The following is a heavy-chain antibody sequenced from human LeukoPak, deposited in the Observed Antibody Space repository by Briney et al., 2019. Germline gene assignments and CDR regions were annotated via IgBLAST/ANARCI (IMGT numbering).Heavy chain of an antibody. J-gene: IGHJ4*02. CDR2: INPNSGGT. V-gene: IGHV1-2*02. Sequence: ASVKVSCKASGYTFTDNPLHWVRQAPGQGPEWMGWINPNSGGTNYAQKFQGRVTMTRDTSISTAYMELSRLRSDDTAVYYCARVNPIDGYSYGFDYWGQGTLVTVSS. D-gene: IGHD5-18*01. CDR1: GYTFTDNP. CDR3: ARVNPIDGYSYGFDY.